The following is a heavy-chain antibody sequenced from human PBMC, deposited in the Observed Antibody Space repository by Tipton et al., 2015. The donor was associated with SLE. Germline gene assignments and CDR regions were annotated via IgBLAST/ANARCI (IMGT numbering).Heavy chain of an antibody. V-gene: IGHV4-34*01. Sequence: TLSLTCAVYGGSFSGYFWNWIRQPPGKGLEWIGEINHSGSTNYNPSLKSRVTISVDTSKNQFSLKLSSVTAADTAVYYCARPSGYYYHSSGYAFNIWGQGTMVTVSS. CDR1: GGSFSGYF. CDR2: INHSGST. CDR3: ARPSGYYYHSSGYAFNI. J-gene: IGHJ3*02. D-gene: IGHD3-22*01.